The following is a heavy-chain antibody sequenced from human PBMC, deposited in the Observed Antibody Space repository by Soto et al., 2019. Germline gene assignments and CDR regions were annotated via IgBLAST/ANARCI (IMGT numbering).Heavy chain of an antibody. J-gene: IGHJ4*02. Sequence: SETLALTCAVYGGSFRGYYWSWIRQPPGKGLEWIGEINHSGSTNYNPSLKSRVTISVDTSKNQFSLKLSSVTAADTAVYYCARDNIVATIRVNNFDYWGQGTLVTVSS. CDR3: ARDNIVATIRVNNFDY. CDR2: INHSGST. CDR1: GGSFRGYY. V-gene: IGHV4-34*01. D-gene: IGHD5-12*01.